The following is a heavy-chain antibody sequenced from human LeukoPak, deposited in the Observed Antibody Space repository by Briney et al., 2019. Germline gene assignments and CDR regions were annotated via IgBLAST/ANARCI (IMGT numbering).Heavy chain of an antibody. CDR1: GFTFDDYG. CDR2: INWNGGST. J-gene: IGHJ4*02. Sequence: PGGSLRLSCAASGFTFDDYGMSWVRHAPGKGLEWVSGINWNGGSTVYADSVKGRFTISRDNAKNSLYLQMNSLRAEDTALYYCARVDYGDYGEGGSYFDYWGQGTLVTVSA. V-gene: IGHV3-20*04. D-gene: IGHD4-17*01. CDR3: ARVDYGDYGEGGSYFDY.